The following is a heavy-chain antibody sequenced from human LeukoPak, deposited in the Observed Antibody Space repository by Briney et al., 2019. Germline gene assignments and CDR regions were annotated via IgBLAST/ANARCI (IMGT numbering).Heavy chain of an antibody. J-gene: IGHJ3*02. V-gene: IGHV3-23*01. CDR2: ISGSGGST. CDR3: ASTAMVNDAFDI. CDR1: GFTFSSYA. Sequence: GGSLRLSCAASGFTFSSYAMSWVRQAPGKGLEWVSAISGSGGSTYYADSVKGRFTISRDNSKNTLYLQMNSLRADDTAVYYCASTAMVNDAFDIWGQGTMVTVSS. D-gene: IGHD5-18*01.